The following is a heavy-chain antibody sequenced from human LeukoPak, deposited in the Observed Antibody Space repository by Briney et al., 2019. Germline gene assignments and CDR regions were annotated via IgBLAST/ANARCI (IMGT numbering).Heavy chain of an antibody. CDR2: ISWNSSSI. V-gene: IGHV3-9*01. J-gene: IGHJ3*02. CDR1: GFTFDDYA. Sequence: QSGGSLRLSCAASGFTFDDYAMHWVRQAPGKGLEWVSGISWNSSSIGYADSVKGRFTISRDNAKNSLYLQMNSLRAEDTALYYCAKDIADDILTGYYTPRAFDIWGQGTMVTVSS. CDR3: AKDIADDILTGYYTPRAFDI. D-gene: IGHD3-9*01.